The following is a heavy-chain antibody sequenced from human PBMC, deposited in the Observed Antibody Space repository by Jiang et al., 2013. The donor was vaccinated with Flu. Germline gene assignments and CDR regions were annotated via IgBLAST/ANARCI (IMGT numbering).Heavy chain of an antibody. V-gene: IGHV3-23*04. CDR1: GFTFSSYA. J-gene: IGHJ4*02. CDR2: ISAGGGST. Sequence: QLVESGGGLVQPGGSLRLSCAASGFTFSSYAMSWVRQAPGKGLEWVSTISAGGGSTYYADSVKGRFTISRDNSKNTLYLQMNSLRAEDTAVYYCAKFSGWNWGYFDYWGQGTLVTVSS. D-gene: IGHD7-27*01. CDR3: AKFSGWNWGYFDY.